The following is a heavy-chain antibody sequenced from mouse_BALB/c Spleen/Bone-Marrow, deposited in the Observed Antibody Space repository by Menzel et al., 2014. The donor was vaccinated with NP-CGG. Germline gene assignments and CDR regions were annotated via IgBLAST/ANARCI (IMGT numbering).Heavy chain of an antibody. V-gene: IGHV4-2*02. CDR2: INPGSSTI. CDR1: GFDFGRYW. D-gene: IGHD1-2*01. CDR3: ARIGYYSYHDK. J-gene: IGHJ2*01. Sequence: EVQGVESGGGLVQPGGSLNLACVASGFDFGRYWMSWARQAPGKGLEWIGEINPGSSTINYSPSLKDKFIMSRDNAKNTLYLQMRKGRSEDTDHDYCARIGYYSYHDKWGQGTTLTVSS.